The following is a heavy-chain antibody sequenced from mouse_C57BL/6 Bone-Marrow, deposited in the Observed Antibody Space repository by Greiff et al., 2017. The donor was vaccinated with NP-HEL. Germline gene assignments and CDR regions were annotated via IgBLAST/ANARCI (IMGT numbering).Heavy chain of an antibody. V-gene: IGHV3-6*01. J-gene: IGHJ2*01. D-gene: IGHD4-1*01. Sequence: DVQLQESGPGLVKPSQSLSLTCSVTGYSITSGYYWNWIRQFPGNKLEWMGYISYDGSNNYNPSLKNRISITRDTSKNQFFLKLNSVTTEDTATYYCARDWDEGDYWGQGTTLTVSS. CDR1: GYSITSGYY. CDR2: ISYDGSN. CDR3: ARDWDEGDY.